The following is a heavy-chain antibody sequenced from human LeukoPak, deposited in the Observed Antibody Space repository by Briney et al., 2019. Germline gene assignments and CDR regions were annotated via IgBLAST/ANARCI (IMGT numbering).Heavy chain of an antibody. J-gene: IGHJ6*04. V-gene: IGHV3-30*18. CDR2: ISYDGSNK. CDR3: AKGYSYGPYYYYYGMDV. CDR1: GFTFSSYG. Sequence: GGSLRLSCAASGFTFSSYGMHWVRQAPGKGLEWVAVISYDGSNKYYADSVKGRFTISRDNSKNTLYLQMNSLRAEDTAVYYCAKGYSYGPYYYYYGMDVWGKGTTVTVSS. D-gene: IGHD5-18*01.